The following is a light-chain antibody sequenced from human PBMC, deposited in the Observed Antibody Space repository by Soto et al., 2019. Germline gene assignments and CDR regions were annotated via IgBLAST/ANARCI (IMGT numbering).Light chain of an antibody. J-gene: IGKJ1*01. Sequence: EIVLTQSPGTLSLSPGERATLSCRASQSVSSTYLIWYQQKPGQAPRLLIYGASSRATGVPDRFSGGGSGTDFTLTITRLEPEDFAVYYCQQYGSSPLTFGQGTKVDIK. CDR3: QQYGSSPLT. V-gene: IGKV3-20*01. CDR2: GAS. CDR1: QSVSSTY.